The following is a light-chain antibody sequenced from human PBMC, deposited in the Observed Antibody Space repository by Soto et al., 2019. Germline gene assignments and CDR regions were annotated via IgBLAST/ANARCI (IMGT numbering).Light chain of an antibody. Sequence: DIQMTQSPSTLSVSLGDRITITCRAGEDIDTSLAWFQQRPGKAPKVLIAGASGLMNGVPSTFSGSGSGTEFALTISSVQPDDFATYFCQHYDTFSWTFGQGTKVEMK. CDR1: EDIDTS. V-gene: IGKV1-5*01. CDR3: QHYDTFSWT. CDR2: GAS. J-gene: IGKJ1*01.